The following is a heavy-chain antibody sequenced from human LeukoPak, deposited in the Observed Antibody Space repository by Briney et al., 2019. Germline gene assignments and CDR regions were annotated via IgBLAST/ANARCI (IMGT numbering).Heavy chain of an antibody. Sequence: GGSLRLSCAVSGITLSNYGMSWARQAPGKGLEWVAGISDSGGRTNYADSVKGRFTISRDNSKNTLYLQMNSLRAEDTAVYYCAKDSPRRNSGHDGWGQGTLVTVSS. CDR1: GITLSNYG. D-gene: IGHD5-12*01. J-gene: IGHJ4*02. V-gene: IGHV3-23*01. CDR2: ISDSGGRT. CDR3: AKDSPRRNSGHDG.